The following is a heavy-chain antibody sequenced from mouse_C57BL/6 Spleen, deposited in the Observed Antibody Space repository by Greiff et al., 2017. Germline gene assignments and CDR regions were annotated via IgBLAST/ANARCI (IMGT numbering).Heavy chain of an antibody. V-gene: IGHV5-17*01. CDR2: ISRGSSTI. CDR3: AGSSYWYFDV. CDR1: GFTFSDYG. D-gene: IGHD1-1*01. Sequence: EVKLMESGGGLVKPGGSLKLSCAASGFTFSDYGMHWVRQAPEQGLEWVAYISRGSSTIYYADTVKGRFTISRYNAKNTLFLQMTSLRSEDTAMYYCAGSSYWYFDVWGTGTTVTVSS. J-gene: IGHJ1*03.